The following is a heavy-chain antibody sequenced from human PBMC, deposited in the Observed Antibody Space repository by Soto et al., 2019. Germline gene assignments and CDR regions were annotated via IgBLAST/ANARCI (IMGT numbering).Heavy chain of an antibody. CDR3: ARDGPAKDYYDSSGIYYFDY. J-gene: IGHJ4*02. CDR1: GGTFSSYA. CDR2: IIPIFGTA. Sequence: SVKVSCKASGGTFSSYAISWVRQAPGQGLEWMGGIIPIFGTANYAQKFQGRVTITADESTSTAYMELSSLRSEDTAVYYCARDGPAKDYYDSSGIYYFDYWGQGTLVTVSS. V-gene: IGHV1-69*13. D-gene: IGHD3-22*01.